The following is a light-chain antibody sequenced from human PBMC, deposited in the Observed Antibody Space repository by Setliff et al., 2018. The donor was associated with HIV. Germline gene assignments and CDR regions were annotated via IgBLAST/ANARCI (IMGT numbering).Light chain of an antibody. J-gene: IGLJ2*01. CDR3: SSYTGSSTPVV. CDR2: AVS. CDR1: SSDIGSYDY. V-gene: IGLV2-14*01. Sequence: QSVLTQPASVSGSPGQSITISCTGTSSDIGSYDYVSWYQQHPGKAPKLIIYAVSSRPPGVSNRFSGSKSDNTASLTISGLQADDEADYYCSSYTGSSTPVVFGGGTQLTVL.